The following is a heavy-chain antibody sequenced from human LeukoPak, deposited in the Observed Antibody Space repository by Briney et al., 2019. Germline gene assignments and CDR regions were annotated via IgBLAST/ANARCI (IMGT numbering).Heavy chain of an antibody. D-gene: IGHD5-12*01. CDR2: ISAYNDNT. Sequence: ASVKVSCKASGYTFTTYGVTWVRQAPGQGLEWMGWISAYNDNTNYAQKLQGRVTMTADTSTSTAYMELRSLRSDDTAVYYCARDLYSGYDLQAGWFDPWGQGTLVTVSS. CDR3: ARDLYSGYDLQAGWFDP. CDR1: GYTFTTYG. J-gene: IGHJ5*02. V-gene: IGHV1-18*01.